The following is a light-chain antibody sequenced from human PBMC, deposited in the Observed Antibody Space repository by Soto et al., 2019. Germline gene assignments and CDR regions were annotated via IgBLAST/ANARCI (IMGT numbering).Light chain of an antibody. V-gene: IGKV3-20*01. Sequence: IVMTQSPATLSVSPGERATLSCRASQSVSSNLAWYQQKPGQAPRLLIYGASSRATGIPDRFSGSGSGTDFTLTISRLEPEDFAVYYCQQYGSSLLTFGGGTKVDIK. CDR2: GAS. CDR3: QQYGSSLLT. J-gene: IGKJ4*01. CDR1: QSVSSN.